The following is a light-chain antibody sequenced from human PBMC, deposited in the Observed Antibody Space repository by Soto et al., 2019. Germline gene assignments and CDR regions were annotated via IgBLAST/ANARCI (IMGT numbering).Light chain of an antibody. V-gene: IGKV1-12*01. CDR2: ATS. Sequence: DTQMTQSPSSVSAAVGDTVTMTCRPSQGISIWLAWYQLKPGQAPKLLIYATSRVHGVPSRFAGSGSETDFTLTINNLQPEDSAIYYCQQGNSFPWTFGQVTKVEVQ. CDR1: QGISIW. CDR3: QQGNSFPWT. J-gene: IGKJ1*01.